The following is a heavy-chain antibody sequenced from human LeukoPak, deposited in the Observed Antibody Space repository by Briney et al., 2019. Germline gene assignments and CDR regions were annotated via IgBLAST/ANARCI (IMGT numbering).Heavy chain of an antibody. Sequence: SVKVSCKASGGTFSSYAISWVRQAPGQGLEWMGGIITIFGTANYAQKFQGRVTITADESTSTAYMELSSLRSEDTAVYYCARDINPYYDSSGDEQYFQHWGQGTLVTV. V-gene: IGHV1-69*01. CDR2: IITIFGTA. J-gene: IGHJ1*01. D-gene: IGHD3-22*01. CDR3: ARDINPYYDSSGDEQYFQH. CDR1: GGTFSSYA.